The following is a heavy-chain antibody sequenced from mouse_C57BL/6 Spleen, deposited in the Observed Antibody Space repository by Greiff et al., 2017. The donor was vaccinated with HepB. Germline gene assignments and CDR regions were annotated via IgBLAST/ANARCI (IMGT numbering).Heavy chain of an antibody. J-gene: IGHJ4*01. CDR3: ARRGGYDYDRMDY. V-gene: IGHV1-50*01. CDR1: GYTFTSYW. CDR2: IDPSDSYT. D-gene: IGHD2-4*01. Sequence: QVQLQQPGAELVKPGASVKLSCKASGYTFTSYWMQWVKQRPGQGLEWIGEIDPSDSYTNYNQKFKGKATLTVDTSSSTAYMQLSSLTSEDSAVYYCARRGGYDYDRMDYWGQGTSVTVSS.